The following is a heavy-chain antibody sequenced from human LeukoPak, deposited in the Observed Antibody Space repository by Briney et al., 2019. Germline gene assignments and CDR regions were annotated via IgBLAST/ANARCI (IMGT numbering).Heavy chain of an antibody. CDR3: ARGGPWVRPTFFDY. J-gene: IGHJ4*02. V-gene: IGHV3-48*01. CDR2: ISVGSSTI. Sequence: PGGSLRLSCAASGFTFNNYAMNWVRQAPGQGLEWVSYISVGSSTIYYTDSVKDRFTISRDNAENSLYLQMNNLRVDDTAMYYCARGGPWVRPTFFDYWGQGTLVTVSS. CDR1: GFTFNNYA. D-gene: IGHD4-23*01.